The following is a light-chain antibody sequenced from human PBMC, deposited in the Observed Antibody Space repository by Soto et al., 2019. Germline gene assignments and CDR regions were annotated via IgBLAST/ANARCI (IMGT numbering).Light chain of an antibody. CDR1: QSVTSSY. J-gene: IGKJ1*01. CDR3: QQYGRSPWT. CDR2: GAS. V-gene: IGKV3-20*01. Sequence: EIVLTQSPGTLSLSPAERATLSCRASQSVTSSYLAWYQQKPGQAPRLLIYGASSRATGIPDRFSGSGSGTDCTLTIIRLEPEDFAVYYCQQYGRSPWTFGQGTKVEIK.